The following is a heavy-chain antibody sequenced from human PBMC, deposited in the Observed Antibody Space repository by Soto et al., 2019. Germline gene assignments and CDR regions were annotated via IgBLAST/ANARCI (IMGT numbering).Heavy chain of an antibody. CDR2: INPSGGST. Sequence: GASVKVSCKAAGHTFTSYYMHWVRQAPGQGLEWMGIINPSGGSTSYAQKFQGRVTMTRDTSTSTVYMELSSLRSEDTAVYHCARDEYDFFDYWGQGTLVTVSS. CDR3: ARDEYDFFDY. V-gene: IGHV1-46*01. D-gene: IGHD3-3*01. J-gene: IGHJ4*02. CDR1: GHTFTSYY.